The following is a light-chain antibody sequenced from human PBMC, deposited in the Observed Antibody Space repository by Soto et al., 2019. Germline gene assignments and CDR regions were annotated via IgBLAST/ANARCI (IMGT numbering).Light chain of an antibody. J-gene: IGLJ2*01. CDR3: CSYAGSSTLVV. Sequence: QSLLTQPASVSGSPGQSITISCTGTSSDVGSYNLVSWYQQHPGKAPKVMIYEGSKRPSGVSNRFSGSKSGNTASLTISGLQAEDEADYYCCSYAGSSTLVVFGGGTKLTVL. CDR2: EGS. CDR1: SSDVGSYNL. V-gene: IGLV2-23*01.